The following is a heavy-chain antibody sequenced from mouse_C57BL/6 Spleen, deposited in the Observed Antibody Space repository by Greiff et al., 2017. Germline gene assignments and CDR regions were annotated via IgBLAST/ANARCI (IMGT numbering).Heavy chain of an antibody. J-gene: IGHJ3*01. CDR3: ARGYGNYETWFAY. CDR2: INPGSGGT. V-gene: IGHV1-54*01. Sequence: VQLVESGAELVRPGTSVKVSCKASGYAFTNYLIEWVKQRPGQGLEWIGVINPGSGGTNYNEKFKGKATLTADKSSSTAYMQLSSLTSEDSAVYFCARGYGNYETWFAYWGQGTLVTVSA. D-gene: IGHD2-1*01. CDR1: GYAFTNYL.